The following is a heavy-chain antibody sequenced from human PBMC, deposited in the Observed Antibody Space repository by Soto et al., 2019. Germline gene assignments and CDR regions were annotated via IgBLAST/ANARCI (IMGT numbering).Heavy chain of an antibody. CDR2: ISYGGSNK. J-gene: IGHJ4*02. D-gene: IGHD6-19*01. Sequence: QVQLVESGGGVVQPGRSLRLSCAASGFTFSSYGMHWVRQAPGKGLEWVAVISYGGSNKYYADSVKGRFTISRDNSKNTLYLQMNSLRAEDTAVYYCAKDPTSGIAVAGSFDYWGQGTLVTVSS. V-gene: IGHV3-30*18. CDR3: AKDPTSGIAVAGSFDY. CDR1: GFTFSSYG.